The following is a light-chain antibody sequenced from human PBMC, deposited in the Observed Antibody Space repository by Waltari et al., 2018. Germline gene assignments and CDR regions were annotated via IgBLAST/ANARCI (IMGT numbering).Light chain of an antibody. CDR2: FGA. Sequence: DIMMTQSPISLPVTPGEPAYISCRSSQSLRHSNGYHYLDWYLQKPGQAPQLLIYFGASRASGVADRFSGNASGTDFTLKVSRVEAEDVGVYFCMQGLHTPFTFGQGTKLEI. V-gene: IGKV2-28*01. CDR3: MQGLHTPFT. CDR1: QSLRHSNGYHY. J-gene: IGKJ2*01.